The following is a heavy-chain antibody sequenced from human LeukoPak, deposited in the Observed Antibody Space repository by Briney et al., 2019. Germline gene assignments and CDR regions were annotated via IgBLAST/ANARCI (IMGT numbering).Heavy chain of an antibody. CDR2: IYSGGST. J-gene: IGHJ4*02. CDR3: ARIGVVQLWLYFDY. V-gene: IGHV3-53*01. D-gene: IGHD5-18*01. Sequence: PGGSLRLSCAASGLTVSSNYMSWVRQAPGKGLEWVSVIYSGGSTYYADSVKGRFTISRDNSKNTLYLQMNSLRAEDTAVYYCARIGVVQLWLYFDYWGQGTLVTVSS. CDR1: GLTVSSNY.